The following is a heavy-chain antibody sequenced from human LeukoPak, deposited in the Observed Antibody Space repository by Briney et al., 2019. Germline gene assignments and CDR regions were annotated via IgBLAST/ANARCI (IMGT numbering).Heavy chain of an antibody. CDR1: GDSVSSNSAA. CDR3: AREATIAAAYYDAFDI. Sequence: SQTLSLTCAISGDSVSSNSAAWNWIKQSPSRGLEWLGRTYYRSKWYNDYAVSVKSRITINPDTSKNQFSLQLNSVTPEDTAVYYCAREATIAAAYYDAFDIWGQGTMVTVSS. J-gene: IGHJ3*02. D-gene: IGHD6-13*01. V-gene: IGHV6-1*01. CDR2: TYYRSKWYN.